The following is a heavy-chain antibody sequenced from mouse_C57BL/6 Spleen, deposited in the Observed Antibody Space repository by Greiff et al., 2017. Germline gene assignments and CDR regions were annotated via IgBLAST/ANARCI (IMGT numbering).Heavy chain of an antibody. CDR2: IHPNSGST. V-gene: IGHV1-64*01. J-gene: IGHJ4*01. CDR1: GYTFTSYW. D-gene: IGHD3-1*01. Sequence: QVQLQQPGAELVKPGASVKLSCKASGYTFTSYWMHWVKQRPGQGLEWIGMIHPNSGSTNYNEKFKGKATFTADTSSNTAYMQLSSLTTEDSAIYYCALSSPLGYYAMDYWGQGTSVTVSS. CDR3: ALSSPLGYYAMDY.